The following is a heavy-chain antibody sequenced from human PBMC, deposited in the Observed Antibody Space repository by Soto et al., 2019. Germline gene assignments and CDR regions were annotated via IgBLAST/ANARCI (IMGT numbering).Heavy chain of an antibody. Sequence: GGSLRLSCAASGFTFSRFDMSWVRQAPGKGLQWVAGISLGGGSTYYTDSVKGRFTISRDNSQNTLYLQMNSLRGEDTAVYYCAKAVSIAVVAAPNFDSWGQGTLVTVSS. J-gene: IGHJ4*02. V-gene: IGHV3-23*01. CDR3: AKAVSIAVVAAPNFDS. CDR1: GFTFSRFD. D-gene: IGHD2-15*01. CDR2: ISLGGGST.